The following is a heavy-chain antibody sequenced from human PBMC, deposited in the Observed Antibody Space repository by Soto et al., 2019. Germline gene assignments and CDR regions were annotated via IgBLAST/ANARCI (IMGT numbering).Heavy chain of an antibody. CDR3: ARDRLRRDGYNSYDY. CDR1: GGTFSSYA. J-gene: IGHJ4*02. V-gene: IGHV1-69*06. Sequence: SVKVSCKASGGTFSSYAISWVRQAPGQGLEWMGGIIPIFGTANYAQKFQGRVTITADKSTSTAYMELSSLRSEDTAVYYCARDRLRRDGYNSYDYWGQGTLVTVSS. CDR2: IIPIFGTA. D-gene: IGHD5-12*01.